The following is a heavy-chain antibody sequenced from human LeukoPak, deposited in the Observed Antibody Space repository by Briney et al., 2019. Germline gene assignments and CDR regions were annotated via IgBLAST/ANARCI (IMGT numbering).Heavy chain of an antibody. D-gene: IGHD3-10*01. Sequence: GWSLRLYCAASGFTFSSYSMNWVRQAPGKGLEWVSSISSSSSYIYYADSVKGRFTISRDNAKNSLYLQMNSLRAEDTAVYYCARTYYYGSGGKGYFDYWGQGTLVTVSS. J-gene: IGHJ4*02. CDR3: ARTYYYGSGGKGYFDY. CDR2: ISSSSSYI. V-gene: IGHV3-21*01. CDR1: GFTFSSYS.